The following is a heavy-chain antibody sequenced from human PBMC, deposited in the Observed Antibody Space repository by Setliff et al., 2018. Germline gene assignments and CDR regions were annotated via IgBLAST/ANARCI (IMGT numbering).Heavy chain of an antibody. J-gene: IGHJ4*02. CDR3: ARQRRWFGPQPVDY. Sequence: SETLSLTCAVSGYSISSGYYWGWIRQPPGKGLEWIGNIYHSGSTYYNPSLKSRVTISVDTSKNQFSLRLTSVTAADTAVYYCARQRRWFGPQPVDYWGQGTLVTVSS. CDR2: IYHSGST. CDR1: GYSISSGYY. V-gene: IGHV4-38-2*01. D-gene: IGHD3-10*01.